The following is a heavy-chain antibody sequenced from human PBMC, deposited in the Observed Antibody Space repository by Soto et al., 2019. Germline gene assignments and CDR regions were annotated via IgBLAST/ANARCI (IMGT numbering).Heavy chain of an antibody. CDR2: IYYSGST. CDR1: GGCISSSSYY. D-gene: IGHD3-22*01. CDR3: ARTAFFFYYDSSGYYSYFDY. Sequence: LETISEARSVCGGCISSSSYYWGRIRQPPGKGLEWIGSIYYSGSTYYNPSLKSRVTISVDTSKNQFSLKLSSVTAADTAVYYCARTAFFFYYDSSGYYSYFDYWGQGTLVTVSS. V-gene: IGHV4-39*01. J-gene: IGHJ4*02.